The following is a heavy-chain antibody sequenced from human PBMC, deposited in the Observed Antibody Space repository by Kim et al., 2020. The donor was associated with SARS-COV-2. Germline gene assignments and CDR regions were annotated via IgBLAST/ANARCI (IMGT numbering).Heavy chain of an antibody. D-gene: IGHD3-10*01. V-gene: IGHV3-23*01. Sequence: YYAESGKGRFTISRDNAKNTLYLQMNSLRAEDTAVYVCAKKVKGSWSFDLWGRGTLVTVSS. CDR3: AKKVKGSWSFDL. J-gene: IGHJ2*01.